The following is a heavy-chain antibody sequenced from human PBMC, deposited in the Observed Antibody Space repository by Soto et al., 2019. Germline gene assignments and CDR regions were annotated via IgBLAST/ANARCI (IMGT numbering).Heavy chain of an antibody. V-gene: IGHV3-23*01. CDR1: GFTFSSYA. CDR3: AKVGYCISTSCYRRDYYYGMDV. D-gene: IGHD2-2*03. J-gene: IGHJ6*02. Sequence: PGGSLRLSCAASGFTFSSYAMSWVRQAPGKGLEWVSAISGSGGSTYYADSVKGRFTISRDNSKNTLYLQMNSLRAEDTAVYYCAKVGYCISTSCYRRDYYYGMDVWGQGTTVTVSS. CDR2: ISGSGGST.